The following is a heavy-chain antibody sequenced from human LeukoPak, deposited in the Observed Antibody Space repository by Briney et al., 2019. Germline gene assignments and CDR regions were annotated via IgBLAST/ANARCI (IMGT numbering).Heavy chain of an antibody. V-gene: IGHV4-61*01. J-gene: IGHJ5*02. D-gene: IGHD1-26*01. CDR2: IYYSGST. Sequence: SETLSLTCTVSGGSISSGSYYWSWIRQPPGKGLEWIGYIYYSGSTNYNPSLKSRVTISVDTSKNQFSLKLSSVTAADTAVYYCARGGIVGATVNWFDPWGQGTLVTVSS. CDR3: ARGGIVGATVNWFDP. CDR1: GGSISSGSYY.